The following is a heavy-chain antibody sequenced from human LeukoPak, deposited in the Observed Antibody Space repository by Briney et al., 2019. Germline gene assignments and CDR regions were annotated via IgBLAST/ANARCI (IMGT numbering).Heavy chain of an antibody. Sequence: PSETLSLTCSVSGASMRSSDYSWAWIRQSPGKGLEWIGNVFYSGSAHYGPSLKSRVTISADTPKNQFSLKVNSATAADTAVYYCARHVDGYSFAFSRYYFDVWGQGIPVTVSS. CDR2: VFYSGSA. D-gene: IGHD3-16*01. CDR3: ARHVDGYSFAFSRYYFDV. V-gene: IGHV4-39*01. J-gene: IGHJ4*02. CDR1: GASMRSSDYS.